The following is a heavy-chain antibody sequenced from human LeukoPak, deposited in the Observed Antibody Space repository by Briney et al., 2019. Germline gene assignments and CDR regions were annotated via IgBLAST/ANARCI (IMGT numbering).Heavy chain of an antibody. CDR2: ISSSTSTT. Sequence: PGGSLRLSCAASGFTFSSYSINWVRQAPGKGLEWVSYISSSTSTTYYADSVKGRFTISRDNAKNSLYLQMNSLRAEDTAVYYCAKARAGTYYPYYFDYWGQGTLVIVSS. D-gene: IGHD1-26*01. V-gene: IGHV3-48*01. J-gene: IGHJ4*02. CDR1: GFTFSSYS. CDR3: AKARAGTYYPYYFDY.